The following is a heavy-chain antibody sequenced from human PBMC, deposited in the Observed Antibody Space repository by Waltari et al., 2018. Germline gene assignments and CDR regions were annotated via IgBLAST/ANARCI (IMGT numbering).Heavy chain of an antibody. CDR1: GFTFSSYA. CDR3: ATRGAGVDY. J-gene: IGHJ4*02. V-gene: IGHV1-69*06. D-gene: IGHD6-19*01. CDR2: IIPIFGTA. Sequence: VQLLESGGGLVQPGGSLRLSCAASGFTFSSYAISWVRQAPGQGLEWMGRIIPIFGTANYAQKFQGRVTITADKSTSTAYMELSSLRSEDTAVYYCATRGAGVDYWGQGTLVTVSS.